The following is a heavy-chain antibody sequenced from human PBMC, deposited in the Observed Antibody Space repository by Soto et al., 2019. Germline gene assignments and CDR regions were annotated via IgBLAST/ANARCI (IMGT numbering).Heavy chain of an antibody. CDR3: ARDSRDCRSTRCYGWDY. CDR1: GFTFSSYS. J-gene: IGHJ4*02. Sequence: EVQLVESGGGLVQPGGSLSLSCAASGFTFSSYSLNWVRPAPGAGLEWVSYIRRRSSTLYYADSVKGRCTISRDNAKNALHLQMYSLRDEDTAVYYCARDSRDCRSTRCYGWDYWGQGTLVTVAA. D-gene: IGHD2-2*01. CDR2: IRRRSSTL. V-gene: IGHV3-48*02.